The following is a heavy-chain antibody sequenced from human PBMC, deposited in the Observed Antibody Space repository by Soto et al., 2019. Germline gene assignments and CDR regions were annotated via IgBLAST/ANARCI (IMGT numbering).Heavy chain of an antibody. Sequence: QVQLQESGPGLVKPSQTLSLTCTVSGGSISTVNYWWSWLRRSPDMGLEWIGHIYDGGNTYNNPSLESRVTMSVDTSKNQLSLTLSSVSAADTAVYYCARGPSGDKVDSWGQGTLVTVSS. J-gene: IGHJ4*02. V-gene: IGHV4-30-4*01. CDR1: GGSISTVNYW. D-gene: IGHD7-27*01. CDR2: IYDGGNT. CDR3: ARGPSGDKVDS.